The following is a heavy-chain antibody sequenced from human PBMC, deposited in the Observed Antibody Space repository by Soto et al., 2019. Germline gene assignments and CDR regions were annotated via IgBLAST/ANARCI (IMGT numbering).Heavy chain of an antibody. Sequence: QVQLVESGGGVVQPGRSLRLSCAASGFTFSSYGMHWVRQAPGKGLEWVAVIWYDGSNKYYADSVKGRFTISRDNSKNTLYLRMSSLRAEDTAVYYCAREMGGIAVAGSYWYFDLWGRGSLVTVSS. CDR3: AREMGGIAVAGSYWYFDL. CDR2: IWYDGSNK. D-gene: IGHD6-19*01. CDR1: GFTFSSYG. V-gene: IGHV3-33*01. J-gene: IGHJ2*01.